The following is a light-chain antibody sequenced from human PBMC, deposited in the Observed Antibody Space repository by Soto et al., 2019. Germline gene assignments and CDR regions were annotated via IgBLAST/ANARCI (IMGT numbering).Light chain of an antibody. CDR3: QQSHSTPWT. CDR1: QSISSY. CDR2: AAS. V-gene: IGKV1-39*01. J-gene: IGKJ1*01. Sequence: DIQMTQSPSSLSASVGDRVTITCRASQSISSYLNWYQHKPGKAPNLLIYAASTLQSGVPSRFSGSGSGTDFTLTISSLQPEDFATYSCQQSHSTPWTFGQGTKVEI.